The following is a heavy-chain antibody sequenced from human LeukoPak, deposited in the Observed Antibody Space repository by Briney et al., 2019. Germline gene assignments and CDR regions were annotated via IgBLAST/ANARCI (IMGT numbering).Heavy chain of an antibody. CDR2: IYDSGST. CDR1: GGSISSGGYY. D-gene: IGHD3-10*01. CDR3: ASALYYYGSGSYFT. Sequence: PSQTLSLTCAVSGGSISSGGYYWSWLRQPPGRGLEWIGYIYDSGSTYYNPSLQSRVTISVDRSKNQFSLKLSSVTAADTAVYYCASALYYYGSGSYFTWGQGTLVTLSS. V-gene: IGHV4-30-2*01. J-gene: IGHJ4*02.